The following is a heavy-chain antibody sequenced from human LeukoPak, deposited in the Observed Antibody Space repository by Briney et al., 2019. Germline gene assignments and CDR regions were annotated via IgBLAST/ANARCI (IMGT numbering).Heavy chain of an antibody. Sequence: GGSLRLSCAASGFTFSNYWMSWVRQAPGKGLEWVANTKQDETEKHYADSVKGRFTISRDNAQNSLYLQMNSLRAEDTAVYFCARNWQWLLADYWGQGTVVTVSS. CDR2: TKQDETEK. J-gene: IGHJ4*02. V-gene: IGHV3-7*04. D-gene: IGHD3-22*01. CDR3: ARNWQWLLADY. CDR1: GFTFSNYW.